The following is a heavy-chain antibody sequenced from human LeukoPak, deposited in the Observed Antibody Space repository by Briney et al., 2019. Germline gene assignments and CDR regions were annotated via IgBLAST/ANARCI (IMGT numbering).Heavy chain of an antibody. J-gene: IGHJ4*02. CDR3: ATAPDRYYYDSSGYYFDY. V-gene: IGHV3-9*01. D-gene: IGHD3-22*01. CDR2: ISWNSGSI. Sequence: GGSLRLSCAASGFTFDDYAMHWVRQAPGKGLEWVSGISWNSGSIGYADSVKGRFTISRDNAKNSLYLQMNSLRAEDTALYYCATAPDRYYYDSSGYYFDYWGQGTLVTVSS. CDR1: GFTFDDYA.